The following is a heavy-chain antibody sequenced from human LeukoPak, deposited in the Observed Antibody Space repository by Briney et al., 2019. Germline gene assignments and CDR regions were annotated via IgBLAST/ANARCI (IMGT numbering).Heavy chain of an antibody. Sequence: SETLSLTCTVSGGSISRDYWSWIRQPPGKGLEWIGYIYYTGSTNYNPSLKSRVTISVDTSKNQFSLKLSSVTAADTAVYYCASTDSYSSRYDYWGQGTLVTVSS. CDR2: IYYTGST. D-gene: IGHD6-13*01. J-gene: IGHJ4*02. V-gene: IGHV4-59*01. CDR1: GGSISRDY. CDR3: ASTDSYSSRYDY.